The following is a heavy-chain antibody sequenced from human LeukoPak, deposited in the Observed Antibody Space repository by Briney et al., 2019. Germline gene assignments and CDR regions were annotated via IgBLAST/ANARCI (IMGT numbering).Heavy chain of an antibody. D-gene: IGHD5-18*01. CDR2: INPSGGST. J-gene: IGHJ5*02. V-gene: IGHV1-46*01. Sequence: GASVKVSCKASGYTFTSYYMHWVRQAPGQGLEWMGIINPSGGSTSYAQKFQGRVTMTRDTSTSTVYMELSSLRSEDTAVYYCARHRKSGYSYGRNSNWFDPWGQGTLVTVSS. CDR3: ARHRKSGYSYGRNSNWFDP. CDR1: GYTFTSYY.